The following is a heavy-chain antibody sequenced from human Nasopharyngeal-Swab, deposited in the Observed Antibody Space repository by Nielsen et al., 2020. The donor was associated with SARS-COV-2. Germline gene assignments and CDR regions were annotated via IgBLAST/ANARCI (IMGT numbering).Heavy chain of an antibody. D-gene: IGHD3-10*01. V-gene: IGHV3-30-3*01. Sequence: GGSLRLSCAASGFTFSSYAMHWVRQAPGKGLEWVAVISYDGSNKYYADSVKGRFTISRDNSKNPLYLQMNSLRAEDTAVYYCAREGGENLLWFGEIYYYYGMDVWGQGTTVTVSS. CDR1: GFTFSSYA. J-gene: IGHJ6*02. CDR3: AREGGENLLWFGEIYYYYGMDV. CDR2: ISYDGSNK.